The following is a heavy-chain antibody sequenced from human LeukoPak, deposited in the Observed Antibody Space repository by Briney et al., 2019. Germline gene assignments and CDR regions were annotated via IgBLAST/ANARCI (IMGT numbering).Heavy chain of an antibody. Sequence: GGSLRLSCAASGFTLGGYWMSWVRQAPGKGLEWVDNLKNDGREKFYVDSVKGRFTISRDNVKNSLSLQMDSLSAEDTAVYYCTTDDSTFWGQGTLVTVSS. CDR2: LKNDGREK. D-gene: IGHD3-22*01. CDR3: TTDDSTF. J-gene: IGHJ4*02. CDR1: GFTLGGYW. V-gene: IGHV3-7*01.